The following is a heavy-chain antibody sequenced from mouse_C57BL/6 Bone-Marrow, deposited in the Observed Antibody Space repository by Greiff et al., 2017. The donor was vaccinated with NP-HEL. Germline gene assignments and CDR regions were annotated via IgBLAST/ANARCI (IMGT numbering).Heavy chain of an antibody. CDR1: GYSITSGYD. CDR2: ISYSGST. J-gene: IGHJ2*01. V-gene: IGHV3-1*01. D-gene: IGHD1-1*01. CDR3: AREVYYYGSYYFDY. Sequence: EVKVEESGPGMVKPSQSLSLTCTVTGYSITSGYDWHWIRHFPGNKLEWMGYISYSGSTNYNPSLKSRISITHDTSKNHFFLKLNSVTTEDTATYYCAREVYYYGSYYFDYWGQGTTLTVSS.